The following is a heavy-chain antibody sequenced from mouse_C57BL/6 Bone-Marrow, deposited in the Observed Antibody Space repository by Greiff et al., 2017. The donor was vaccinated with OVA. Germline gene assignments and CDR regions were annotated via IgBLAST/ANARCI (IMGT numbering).Heavy chain of an antibody. D-gene: IGHD3-2*02. CDR3: TREGAAQATGAMDY. CDR2: IDPENGDT. V-gene: IGHV14-4*01. J-gene: IGHJ4*01. Sequence: EVKVVESGAELVRPGASVKLSCTASGFNIKDDYMHWVKQRPEQGLEWIGWIDPENGDTEYASKFQGKATITADTSSNTAYLQLSSLTSEDTAVYYGTREGAAQATGAMDYWGQGTSVTVSS. CDR1: GFNIKDDY.